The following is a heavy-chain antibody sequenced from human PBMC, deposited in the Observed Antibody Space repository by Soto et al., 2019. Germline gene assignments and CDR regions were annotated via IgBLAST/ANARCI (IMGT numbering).Heavy chain of an antibody. CDR1: SGSISSSNW. D-gene: IGHD5-18*01. CDR2: IYHSGST. J-gene: IGHJ6*03. Sequence: SETLSLTCAVSSGSISSSNWWSWVRQPPGKGLEWIGEIYHSGSTNYNPSLKSRVTISVDKSKNQFSLKLSSVTAADTAVYYCARVETQPGGYSYGKGGYYYYYMDVWGKGTTVTVSS. V-gene: IGHV4-4*02. CDR3: ARVETQPGGYSYGKGGYYYYYMDV.